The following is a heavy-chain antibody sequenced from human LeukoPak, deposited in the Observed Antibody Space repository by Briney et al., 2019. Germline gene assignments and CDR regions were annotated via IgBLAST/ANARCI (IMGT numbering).Heavy chain of an antibody. Sequence: ASVKVSCKASGGTFSSHAIAWVRQAPGQGPEWMGGIIPISGTANYAQKFQGRVTITTDESTSTAYMELSSLTSDDTAVYYCARGIGVTGLTAAYWGQGTLVTVSS. CDR2: IIPISGTA. CDR1: GGTFSSHA. J-gene: IGHJ4*02. V-gene: IGHV1-69*05. D-gene: IGHD2-8*01. CDR3: ARGIGVTGLTAAY.